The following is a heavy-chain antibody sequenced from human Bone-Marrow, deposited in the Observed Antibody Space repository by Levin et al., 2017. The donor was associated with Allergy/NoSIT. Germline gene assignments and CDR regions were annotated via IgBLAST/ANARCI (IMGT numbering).Heavy chain of an antibody. D-gene: IGHD4-17*01. J-gene: IGHJ4*02. CDR1: GYSFSSYG. CDR2: VSADSSNT. Sequence: GGSLRLSCKASGYSFSSYGISWVRQAPGQGLEWMGWVSADSSNTRYTQNFQGRVTMTTDTSTSTAYMELRSLRSDDTAMYYCARDERMTTVTFDFWGQGTLVTVSS. CDR3: ARDERMTTVTFDF. V-gene: IGHV1-18*01.